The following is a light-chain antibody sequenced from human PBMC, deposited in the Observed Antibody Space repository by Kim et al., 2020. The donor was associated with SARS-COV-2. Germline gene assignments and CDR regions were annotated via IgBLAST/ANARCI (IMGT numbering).Light chain of an antibody. CDR3: MQVLHTPHS. CDR2: LAS. CDR1: PRLLHSYGCNS. V-gene: IGKV2-28*01. J-gene: IGKJ2*03. Sequence: PASLSCSSSPRLLHSYGCNSLDWRLTAPGPSPQLLIYLASNRTSGVPDRFRGSGSGPDFTLKITRVGPEDVGVYYCMQVLHTPHSFGQGTKLEI.